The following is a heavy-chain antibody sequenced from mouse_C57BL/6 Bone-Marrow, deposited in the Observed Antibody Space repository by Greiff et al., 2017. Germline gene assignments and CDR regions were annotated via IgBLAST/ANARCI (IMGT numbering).Heavy chain of an antibody. V-gene: IGHV5-17*01. Sequence: EVQLQQSGGGLVKPGGSLKLSCAASGFTFSDYGMHWVRQAPEKGLEWVAYISSGSSTIYYADTVKGRFTISRDNAKNTLFLQMTSLRSEDTAMYYCAREDDYHAMDYWGQGTSVTVSS. CDR1: GFTFSDYG. J-gene: IGHJ4*01. CDR2: ISSGSSTI. CDR3: AREDDYHAMDY.